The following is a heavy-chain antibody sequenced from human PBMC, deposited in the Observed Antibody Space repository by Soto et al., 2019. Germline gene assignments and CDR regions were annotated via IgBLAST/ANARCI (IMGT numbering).Heavy chain of an antibody. CDR2: IWYDGSNK. CDR3: AREGPGSGMDV. CDR1: GFTFSSYG. J-gene: IGHJ6*04. Sequence: GGSLRLSCAASGFTFSSYGMHWVRQAPGKGLEWVAVIWYDGSNKYYADSVKGRFTISRDNSKNTLYLQMNSLRAEDTAVYYCAREGPGSGMDVWGKGTTVTVSS. V-gene: IGHV3-33*01.